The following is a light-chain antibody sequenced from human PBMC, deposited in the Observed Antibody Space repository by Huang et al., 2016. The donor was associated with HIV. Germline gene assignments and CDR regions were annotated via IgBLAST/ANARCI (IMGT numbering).Light chain of an antibody. J-gene: IGKJ5*01. V-gene: IGKV1-39*01. CDR2: GAS. Sequence: IQMTQSPVSLSASIGGRVAMTCRASQGIGTYLNWYHQKPGKAPKLLISGASTLYNGVPSRFRGGGSGTDFTLTINGLQFEDFGSYYCQESYSAFISFGQGTRL. CDR1: QGIGTY. CDR3: QESYSAFIS.